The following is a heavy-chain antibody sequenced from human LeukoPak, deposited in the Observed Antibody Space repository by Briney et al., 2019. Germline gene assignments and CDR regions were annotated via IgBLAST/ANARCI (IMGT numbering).Heavy chain of an antibody. D-gene: IGHD5-24*01. CDR1: GGSFSGYY. J-gene: IGHJ5*02. CDR2: INHSGST. V-gene: IGHV4-34*01. Sequence: SETLSLTCAVYGGSFSGYYWSWIRQPPGKGLEWIGEINHSGSTNYNPSLKRRVTISVDTSKNQSSLKLSSVPAADTAVYYCARGRWLRNWFDPWGQGTLVTVSS. CDR3: ARGRWLRNWFDP.